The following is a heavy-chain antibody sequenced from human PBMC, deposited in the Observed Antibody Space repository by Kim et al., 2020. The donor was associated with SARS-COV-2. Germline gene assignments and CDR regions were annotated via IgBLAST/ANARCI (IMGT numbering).Heavy chain of an antibody. Sequence: GGSLRLSCAASGFTFTKYWMSWVRQAPEKGLEWVANIKEDGSERYYVDSVKGRFTISRDNAKNSLYLQMNSLRVEDTAIYFCGRAYSDWGQVTLVTASS. V-gene: IGHV3-7*01. D-gene: IGHD6-13*01. CDR3: GRAYSD. CDR1: GFTFTKYW. J-gene: IGHJ4*02. CDR2: IKEDGSER.